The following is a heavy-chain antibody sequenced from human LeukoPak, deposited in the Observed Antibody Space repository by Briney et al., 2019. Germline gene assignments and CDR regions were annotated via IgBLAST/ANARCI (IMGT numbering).Heavy chain of an antibody. J-gene: IGHJ6*02. V-gene: IGHV3-15*01. CDR3: TTDPFDYGDYYYDIAV. CDR2: IKTKTHGGTT. Sequence: PGGSLRLSCRASVFAFRNAWMNWVRQAPGKGLEWVGRIKTKTHGGTTDYAATVKGRFTISRDDSENILYLQMNSLKTEDTAIYYCTTDPFDYGDYYYDIAVWGQGTAVTVSS. CDR1: VFAFRNAW. D-gene: IGHD3-16*01.